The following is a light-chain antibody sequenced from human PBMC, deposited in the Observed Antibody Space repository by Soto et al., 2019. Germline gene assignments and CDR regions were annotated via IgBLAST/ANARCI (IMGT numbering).Light chain of an antibody. CDR1: SSDVGSYNY. CDR3: SSYTSSMTVV. J-gene: IGLJ2*01. CDR2: DVS. Sequence: QSALTQPASVSGSPGQSITISCTGTSSDVGSYNYVSWYQHYPGKAPKLMIYDVSNWPSGVSIRLSASKSGNTASLTISGLQAEDEGDYYCSSYTSSMTVVFGGGTKVTVL. V-gene: IGLV2-14*03.